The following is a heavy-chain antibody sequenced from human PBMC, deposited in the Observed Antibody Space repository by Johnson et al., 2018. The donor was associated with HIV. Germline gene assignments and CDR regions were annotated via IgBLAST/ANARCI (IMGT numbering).Heavy chain of an antibody. CDR3: ARSTPRYYAFDI. Sequence: VKLVESGGGLVQPGGSLRLSCAASGFTFSSYAMHWVRQAPGKGLEWVSVIYSGGSTYYADSVKGRFTISRDNSKNTLYLQMNSLRAEDTAVYYGARSTPRYYAFDIWGQWTMVPVSS. CDR2: IYSGGST. CDR1: GFTFSSYA. J-gene: IGHJ3*02. D-gene: IGHD2-2*01. V-gene: IGHV3-66*01.